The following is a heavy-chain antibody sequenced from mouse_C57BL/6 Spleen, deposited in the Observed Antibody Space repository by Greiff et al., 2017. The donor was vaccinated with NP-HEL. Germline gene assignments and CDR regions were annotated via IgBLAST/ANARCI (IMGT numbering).Heavy chain of an antibody. Sequence: VQLQESGPELVKPGASVKISCKASGYAFSSSWMNWVKQRPGKGLEWIGRIYPGDGDTNYNGKFKGKATLTADKSSSTAYMQLSSLTSEDSAVYFCALPFDYWGQGTTLTVSS. J-gene: IGHJ2*01. CDR2: IYPGDGDT. CDR1: GYAFSSSW. CDR3: ALPFDY. V-gene: IGHV1-82*01. D-gene: IGHD2-12*01.